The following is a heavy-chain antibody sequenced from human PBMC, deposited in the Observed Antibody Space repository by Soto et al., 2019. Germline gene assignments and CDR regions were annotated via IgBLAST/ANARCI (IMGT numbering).Heavy chain of an antibody. Sequence: ASVKVSCKASGYTFTSYYMHWVRQAPGQGLEWMGIINPSGGSTSYAQKFQGRVTMTRDTSTSTVYMELRSLRSEDTAVYYCARGGRYYDSSGYGDLDYWGQGTLVTVSS. V-gene: IGHV1-46*01. CDR3: ARGGRYYDSSGYGDLDY. J-gene: IGHJ4*02. CDR2: INPSGGST. CDR1: GYTFTSYY. D-gene: IGHD3-22*01.